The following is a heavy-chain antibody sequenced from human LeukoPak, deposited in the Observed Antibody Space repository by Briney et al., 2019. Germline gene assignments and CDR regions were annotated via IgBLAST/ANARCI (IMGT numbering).Heavy chain of an antibody. V-gene: IGHV1-18*01. CDR2: MSVSNGNT. J-gene: IGHJ4*02. D-gene: IGHD1-7*01. Sequence: GASVKVSCKASGYTFTSCGVSGVRQAPGQGLEGMGWMSVSNGNTNYAQKFQGRVTMTTDTSTSTAYTKPRSLRSDKTAVYYCARYPLSSRSNWHYSFDQWGQGTLLTVSS. CDR1: GYTFTSCG. CDR3: ARYPLSSRSNWHYSFDQ.